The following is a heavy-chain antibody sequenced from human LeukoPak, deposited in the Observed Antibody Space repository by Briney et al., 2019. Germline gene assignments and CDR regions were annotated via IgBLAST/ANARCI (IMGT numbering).Heavy chain of an antibody. Sequence: TGGSLRLSCAASGFTFNSYWIHWVRQVPGKGLVWVSRINGDGSSTAYADSVKGRFTISRDNAKNTLYLQMNSLRAKDTAVYYCAREKGSSNYDSWGQGTLVTVSS. CDR3: AREKGSSNYDS. V-gene: IGHV3-74*03. CDR2: INGDGSST. J-gene: IGHJ5*01. CDR1: GFTFNSYW. D-gene: IGHD4-11*01.